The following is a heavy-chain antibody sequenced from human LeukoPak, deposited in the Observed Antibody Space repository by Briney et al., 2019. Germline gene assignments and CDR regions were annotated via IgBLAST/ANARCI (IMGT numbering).Heavy chain of an antibody. CDR3: AKGYNYDFWSGPPRAFDI. CDR1: GFTVSSNY. Sequence: GGSLRLSCAASGFTVSSNYMSWVRQAPGKGLEWVSVIYSGGSTYYADSVKGRFTISRDNSKNTLYLQMNSLRAEDTAVYYCAKGYNYDFWSGPPRAFDIWGQGTMVTVSS. D-gene: IGHD3-3*01. J-gene: IGHJ3*02. CDR2: IYSGGST. V-gene: IGHV3-53*01.